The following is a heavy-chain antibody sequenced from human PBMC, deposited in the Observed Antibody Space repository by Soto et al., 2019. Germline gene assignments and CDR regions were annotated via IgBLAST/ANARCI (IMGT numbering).Heavy chain of an antibody. J-gene: IGHJ4*02. D-gene: IGHD3-10*01. CDR2: ISYDGSNK. Sequence: QVQLVESGGGVVQPGRSLRLSCAASGFTFSSYGMHWVRQAPGKGLEWVAVISYDGSNKYYADSVKGRFTISRDNSKNTLYLQMNSLRAEDTAVYYCAKERGSGKSLTEWGQGTLVTVSS. V-gene: IGHV3-30*18. CDR3: AKERGSGKSLTE. CDR1: GFTFSSYG.